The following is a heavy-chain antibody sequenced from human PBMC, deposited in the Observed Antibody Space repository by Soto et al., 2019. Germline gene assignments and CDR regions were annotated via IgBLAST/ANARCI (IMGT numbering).Heavy chain of an antibody. J-gene: IGHJ4*01. Sequence: QVQLVESGGGVVQPGRSLRLSCAASGFTFSSYAMHWVRQAPGKGLEWVAGISYDGSNKYYADSVKGRFTITRDISKNTLYLQMNSLRAEDTAVYYCARAGGLRLDYWGHGNLVTVSS. CDR1: GFTFSSYA. CDR2: ISYDGSNK. CDR3: ARAGGLRLDY. V-gene: IGHV3-30-3*01. D-gene: IGHD2-15*01.